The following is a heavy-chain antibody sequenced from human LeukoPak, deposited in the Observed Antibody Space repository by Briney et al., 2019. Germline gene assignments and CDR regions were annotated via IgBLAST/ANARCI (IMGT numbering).Heavy chain of an antibody. D-gene: IGHD5-18*01. CDR1: GGSISSSSHY. Sequence: PSETLSLTCTVSGGSISSSSHYWGWIRQPPGTGLEWIGSIYYSGSTYYNPSLKSRVTISVDTSKNQFSLKLSSVTAADTAVYYCARHGGGYSYGRSDHVGLDYWGQGTLVTVSS. J-gene: IGHJ4*02. CDR3: ARHGGGYSYGRSDHVGLDY. CDR2: IYYSGST. V-gene: IGHV4-39*01.